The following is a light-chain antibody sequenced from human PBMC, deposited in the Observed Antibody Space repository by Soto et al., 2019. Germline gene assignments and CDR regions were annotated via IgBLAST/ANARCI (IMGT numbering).Light chain of an antibody. Sequence: EIVLTQSPATLSLSPGERATLSCRASQRIGGYLGWYQQNPGQAPRLLIYDASNRATGIPVRFSGSGSGTDYTLTITNLEPEDFAIYYCQQRSNWPWTFGQGTKVDIK. V-gene: IGKV3-11*01. CDR2: DAS. J-gene: IGKJ1*01. CDR3: QQRSNWPWT. CDR1: QRIGGY.